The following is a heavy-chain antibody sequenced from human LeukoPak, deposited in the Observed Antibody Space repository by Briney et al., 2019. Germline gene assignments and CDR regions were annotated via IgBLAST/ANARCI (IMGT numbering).Heavy chain of an antibody. CDR3: AKDFPSSGYYPDAFDI. CDR2: IRYDGSNK. V-gene: IGHV3-30*02. CDR1: GFTFSSYG. J-gene: IGHJ3*02. Sequence: GRSLRLSCAASGFTFSSYGMHWVRQAPGKGLEWVAFIRYDGSNKYYADSVKGRFTISRDNSKNTLYLQMNSLRAEDTAVYYCAKDFPSSGYYPDAFDIWGQGTMVTVSS. D-gene: IGHD3-22*01.